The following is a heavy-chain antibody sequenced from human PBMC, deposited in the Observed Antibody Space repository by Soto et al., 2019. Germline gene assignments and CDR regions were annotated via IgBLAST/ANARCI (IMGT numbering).Heavy chain of an antibody. CDR1: GFTFSSYA. V-gene: IGHV3-23*01. J-gene: IGHJ6*02. CDR3: ARGLHSSGWYENYYGMDV. D-gene: IGHD6-19*01. CDR2: ISGSGGST. Sequence: PGGSLRLSCAASGFTFSSYAMSWVRQAPGKGLEWVSAISGSGGSTYYADSVKGRFTISRDNSKNTLYLQMNSLRAEDTAVYYCARGLHSSGWYENYYGMDVWGQGTTVTVSS.